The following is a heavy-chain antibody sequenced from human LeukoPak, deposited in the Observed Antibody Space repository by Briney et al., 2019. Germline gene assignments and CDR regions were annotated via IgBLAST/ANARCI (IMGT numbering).Heavy chain of an antibody. CDR3: ARDDGGYSGYEGPDY. J-gene: IGHJ4*02. V-gene: IGHV4-39*07. CDR1: GVSISSSNSY. CDR2: IYYSGNT. D-gene: IGHD5-12*01. Sequence: PSETLSLTCTVSGVSISSSNSYWGWIRQPPGKGLEWIGSIYYSGNTYYNPSLKSRVTISVDTSKNQFSLKLSSVTAADTAVYYCARDDGGYSGYEGPDYWGQGTLVTVSS.